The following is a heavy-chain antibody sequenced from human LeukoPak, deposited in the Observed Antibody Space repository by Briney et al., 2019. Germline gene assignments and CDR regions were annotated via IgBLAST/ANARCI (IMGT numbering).Heavy chain of an antibody. CDR1: GGSISSYY. CDR3: ARGGYSYGYDDDFDY. D-gene: IGHD5-18*01. CDR2: IYNSGST. J-gene: IGHJ4*02. Sequence: SETLSLTCTVSGGSISSYYWSWIRQPPGKGLEWIGYIYNSGSTNYNPSLKSRVTISVDTAKNQFSLKLSYVTAADTAVYHCARGGYSYGYDDDFDYWGQGTLVTVSS. V-gene: IGHV4-59*01.